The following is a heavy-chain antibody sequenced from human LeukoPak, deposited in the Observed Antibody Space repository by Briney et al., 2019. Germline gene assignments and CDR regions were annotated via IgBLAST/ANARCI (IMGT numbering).Heavy chain of an antibody. J-gene: IGHJ4*02. V-gene: IGHV3-30-3*01. CDR2: ISYDGSNK. CDR3: ARASSGWWGPLDY. Sequence: GGSLRLSCAASGFTFSSYAMHWVRQAPGKGLEWVAVISYDGSNKYYADSVKGRFTISRDNSKNTLYLQMNSLRAEDTAVYYCARASSGWWGPLDYWGQGTLVTVSS. D-gene: IGHD6-19*01. CDR1: GFTFSSYA.